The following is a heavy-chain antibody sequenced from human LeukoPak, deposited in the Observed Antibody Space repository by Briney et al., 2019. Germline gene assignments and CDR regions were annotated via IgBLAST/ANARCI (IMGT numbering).Heavy chain of an antibody. D-gene: IGHD3-10*01. CDR3: ARRILLWFGESQYYFDY. CDR1: VGSLCNSEYY. CDR2: IYYRGST. Sequence: PSETLSLTCTVSVGSLCNSEYYWGWIRQPPGKGLEWIGCIYYRGSTYNNPSLESRVTLSVDTSKNQYSLNLSSVTAADTAVYYCARRILLWFGESQYYFDYWGQGILVTVSS. V-gene: IGHV4-39*01. J-gene: IGHJ4*02.